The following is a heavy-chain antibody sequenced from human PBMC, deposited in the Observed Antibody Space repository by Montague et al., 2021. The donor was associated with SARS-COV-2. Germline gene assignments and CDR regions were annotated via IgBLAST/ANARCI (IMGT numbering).Heavy chain of an antibody. CDR3: ARHYSATLPAVY. J-gene: IGHJ4*02. Sequence: LTCTVSGGSISSFYWSWFRQPPGKGLEWIGYISDSGSTNYNPSLTSRVTMSVDTSKNQFSLKVNSVTAADTAVYYCARHYSATLPAVYWGQGTLVTVSS. D-gene: IGHD2-15*01. V-gene: IGHV4-59*08. CDR1: GGSISSFY. CDR2: ISDSGST.